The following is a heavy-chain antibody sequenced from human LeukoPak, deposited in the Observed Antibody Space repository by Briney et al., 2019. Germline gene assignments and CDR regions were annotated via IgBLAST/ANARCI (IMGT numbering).Heavy chain of an antibody. J-gene: IGHJ4*02. CDR3: ARVDITMVRGVSGLGDY. CDR1: GCSISSSSYY. D-gene: IGHD3-10*01. CDR2: IYYSGST. Sequence: PSETLSLTCTVSGCSISSSSYYWGWIRQPPGKGLEWIVSIYYSGSTYYNPSLKSRVTISVDTSKNQFSLKLSSATAADTAVYYCARVDITMVRGVSGLGDYWGQGTLVTVSS. V-gene: IGHV4-39*01.